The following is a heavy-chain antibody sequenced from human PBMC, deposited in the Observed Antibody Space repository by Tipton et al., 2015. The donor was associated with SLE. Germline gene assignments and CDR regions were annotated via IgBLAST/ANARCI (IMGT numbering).Heavy chain of an antibody. CDR2: IRQDGNEI. CDR1: GFTVSSYW. Sequence: SLRLSCAASGFTVSSYWMSWVRQAPGKGLEWVANIRQDGNEIYYVDSVTGRFTISRDNAKNSLFLQMYSLTAEDTAVYYCAGLDWPGLRAFDPWGEGTVVTVSS. J-gene: IGHJ3*01. V-gene: IGHV3-7*03. D-gene: IGHD3/OR15-3a*01. CDR3: AGLDWPGLRAFDP.